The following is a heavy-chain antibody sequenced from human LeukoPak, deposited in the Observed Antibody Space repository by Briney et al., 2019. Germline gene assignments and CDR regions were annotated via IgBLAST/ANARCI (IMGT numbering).Heavy chain of an antibody. V-gene: IGHV4-4*07. Sequence: SETLSLTCTVSGGSISSYYLSWLRQPAGKGLEWIGRIYSSGTNYNPSLKSRVTMSADTSRNQVSLTLSSVTAADTAVYYCARDSGTTGEVKFDPWGQGTLVTVSS. CDR3: ARDSGTTGEVKFDP. CDR2: IYSSGT. CDR1: GGSISSYY. J-gene: IGHJ5*02. D-gene: IGHD3-10*01.